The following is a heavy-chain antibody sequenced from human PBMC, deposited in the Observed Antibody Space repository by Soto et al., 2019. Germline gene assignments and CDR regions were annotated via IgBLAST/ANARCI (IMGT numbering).Heavy chain of an antibody. J-gene: IGHJ6*04. Sequence: GGSLRLSCTASGFTFGDYAMSWFRQAPGKGLEWVGFIRSKAYGGTTEYAASVKGRFTISRDDSKSIAYLQMNSLKTEDTAVYYCTRDDFWSGYTSMDVWGKGTTVTVSS. D-gene: IGHD3-3*01. V-gene: IGHV3-49*03. CDR3: TRDDFWSGYTSMDV. CDR2: IRSKAYGGTT. CDR1: GFTFGDYA.